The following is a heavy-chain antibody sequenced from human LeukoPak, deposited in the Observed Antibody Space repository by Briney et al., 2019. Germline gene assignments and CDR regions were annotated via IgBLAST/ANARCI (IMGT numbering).Heavy chain of an antibody. D-gene: IGHD1-26*01. V-gene: IGHV4-59*01. CDR2: IYYSGST. CDR3: ARGGSGTYYHY. CDR1: GGSITSYH. J-gene: IGHJ4*02. Sequence: PSETLSLTCTVSGGSITSYHYSWIRQPPGKGLEWIGYIYYSGSTNYNPSLKSRVTISVDTSKNQFSLKLSSVIAADTAVYYCARGGSGTYYHYWGQGTLVTVSS.